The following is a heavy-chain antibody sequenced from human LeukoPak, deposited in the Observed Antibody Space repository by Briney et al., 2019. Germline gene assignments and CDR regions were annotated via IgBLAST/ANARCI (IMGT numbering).Heavy chain of an antibody. CDR3: AKDNTYYYASGSYYFYFDY. Sequence: PGGSLRPSCAPSGFTFIISGMHWVRQAPGRGRGWVAIISYDGSQKYFADSVKGRFTISRDNSKNTLYLQMDSLRAEDTAVYYCAKDNTYYYASGSYYFYFDYWGQGTLVTVSS. V-gene: IGHV3-30*18. D-gene: IGHD3-10*01. J-gene: IGHJ4*02. CDR2: ISYDGSQK. CDR1: GFTFIISG.